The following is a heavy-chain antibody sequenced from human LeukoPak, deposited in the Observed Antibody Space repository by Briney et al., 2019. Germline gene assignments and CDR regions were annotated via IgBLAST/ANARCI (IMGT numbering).Heavy chain of an antibody. CDR1: GGTFSSYA. Sequence: SVKVSCTASGGTFSSYAISWVRQAPGQGLGWMGRIIPIFGTANYAQKFQGRVTITTDESTSTAYMELSSLRSEDTAVYYCARTDIVVVPAAMGNWFDPWGQGTLVTVSS. V-gene: IGHV1-69*05. J-gene: IGHJ5*02. CDR2: IIPIFGTA. D-gene: IGHD2-2*01. CDR3: ARTDIVVVPAAMGNWFDP.